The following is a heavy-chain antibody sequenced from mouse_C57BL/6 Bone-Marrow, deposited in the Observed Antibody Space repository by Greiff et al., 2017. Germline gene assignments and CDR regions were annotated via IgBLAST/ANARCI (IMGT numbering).Heavy chain of an antibody. V-gene: IGHV1-55*01. CDR1: GYTFTSYW. D-gene: IGHD4-1*01. J-gene: IGHJ4*01. CDR3: ASLTGTGAMDY. Sequence: QVQLKQPGAELVKPGASVKTSCKASGYTFTSYWITWVKQRPGQGLEWIGDIYPGSGRTNYNEKFKSKATLTVDTSSITAYMQLSSLTSEDSAVYYCASLTGTGAMDYWGQGTSVTVSS. CDR2: IYPGSGRT.